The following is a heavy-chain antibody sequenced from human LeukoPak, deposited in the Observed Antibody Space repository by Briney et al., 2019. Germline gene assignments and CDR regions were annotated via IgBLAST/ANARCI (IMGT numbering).Heavy chain of an antibody. J-gene: IGHJ6*03. CDR1: GGTFSSYA. D-gene: IGHD4-17*01. Sequence: ASVKVSCKASGGTFSSYAISWVRQAPGQGLEWMGGIIPIFGTANYAQKFQGRVTITADESTSTAYMELSSLRSEDTAVYYRAHPAHGDYPPNYYYYMDVWGKGTTVTVSS. V-gene: IGHV1-69*13. CDR3: AHPAHGDYPPNYYYYMDV. CDR2: IIPIFGTA.